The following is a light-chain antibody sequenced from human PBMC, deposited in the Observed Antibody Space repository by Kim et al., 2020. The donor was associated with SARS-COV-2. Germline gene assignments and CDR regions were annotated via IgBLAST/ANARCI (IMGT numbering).Light chain of an antibody. Sequence: AAIGDTVTITCRASQGIGNDLGWYQQKPGRAPKLLIYAASSLQIGVPSRFSGSGSGTDFTLTISSLQPEDFATYYCLQDYIYPWAFGQGTKVDIK. CDR2: AAS. J-gene: IGKJ1*01. V-gene: IGKV1-6*01. CDR1: QGIGND. CDR3: LQDYIYPWA.